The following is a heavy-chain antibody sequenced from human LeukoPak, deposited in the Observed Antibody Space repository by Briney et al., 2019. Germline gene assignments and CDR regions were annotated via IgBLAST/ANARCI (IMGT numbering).Heavy chain of an antibody. J-gene: IGHJ5*02. V-gene: IGHV1-2*02. D-gene: IGHD1-26*01. CDR1: GYTFTGFY. CDR3: ARDGEWELHDWFDP. CDR2: INPNSGGT. Sequence: GASVKVSCKASGYTFTGFYMHWVRQAPGQGLEWMGWINPNSGGTNYTQKFQGRVTMTRDTSISTAYMELSRLRSDDTAVYDCARDGEWELHDWFDPWGQGTLVTDSS.